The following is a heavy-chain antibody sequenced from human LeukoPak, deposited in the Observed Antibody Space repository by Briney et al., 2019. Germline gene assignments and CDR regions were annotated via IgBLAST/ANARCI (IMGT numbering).Heavy chain of an antibody. CDR2: ISGGSDTI. V-gene: IGHV3-48*01. CDR3: ARLDRYYFDSSGYTYYYYMDV. J-gene: IGHJ6*03. CDR1: GFTFSSHS. Sequence: GGSLRLSCEASGFTFSSHSMNWIRQAPGKGLEWVSYISGGSDTIYYADSVKGRFTISRDNAENSLYLQMSSLRAEDTAVYYCARLDRYYFDSSGYTYYYYMDVWGKGTTVTVSS. D-gene: IGHD3-22*01.